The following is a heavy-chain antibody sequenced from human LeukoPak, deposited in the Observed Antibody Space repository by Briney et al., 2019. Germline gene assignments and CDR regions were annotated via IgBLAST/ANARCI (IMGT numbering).Heavy chain of an antibody. Sequence: GASVKVSCRASGYTFTAYYIHWIRQAPGQGLEWMGWINPNGGGTHYAQKFQGWVTMTRDTSISTAYLELTRLTSDDTAVYYCARESWGSLWGQGTLVTVSS. CDR2: INPNGGGT. CDR3: ARESWGSL. CDR1: GYTFTAYY. V-gene: IGHV1-2*04. J-gene: IGHJ4*02. D-gene: IGHD3-16*01.